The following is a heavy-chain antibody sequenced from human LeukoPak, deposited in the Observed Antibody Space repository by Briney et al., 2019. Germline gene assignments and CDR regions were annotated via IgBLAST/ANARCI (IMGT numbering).Heavy chain of an antibody. V-gene: IGHV3-48*02. CDR3: ARDRRRDGYKPDAFDI. D-gene: IGHD5-24*01. CDR2: ISSSNSTI. J-gene: IGHJ3*02. Sequence: GGSLRLSCAASGFTFSSYSMNWVRQAPGKGLECVSYISSSNSTIYYADSVKGRFTISRDNAKNSLYLQMNSLRDEDTAVYFCARDRRRDGYKPDAFDIWGQGTTVTVSS. CDR1: GFTFSSYS.